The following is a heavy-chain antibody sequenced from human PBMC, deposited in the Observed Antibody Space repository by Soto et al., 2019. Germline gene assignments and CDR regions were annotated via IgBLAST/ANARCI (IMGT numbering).Heavy chain of an antibody. D-gene: IGHD3-10*01. J-gene: IGHJ5*02. Sequence: ASVKVSCKASGYTFTSYGISWVRQAPGQGLEWMGWISAYSGNTNYAQKLQGRVTMTTDTSTSTAYMELRSLRSDDTAVYYCAREYYYGSDPCSWGQGTLVTVSS. CDR3: AREYYYGSDPCS. CDR1: GYTFTSYG. V-gene: IGHV1-18*01. CDR2: ISAYSGNT.